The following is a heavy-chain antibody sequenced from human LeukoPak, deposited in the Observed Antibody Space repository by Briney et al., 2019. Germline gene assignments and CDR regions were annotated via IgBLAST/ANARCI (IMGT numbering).Heavy chain of an antibody. CDR1: GFSFSSYS. V-gene: IGHV3-21*01. J-gene: IGHJ4*02. CDR2: ISSSSSYI. CDR3: ARDRGYGDFFDY. D-gene: IGHD4-17*01. Sequence: GGSLRLSCAASGFSFSSYSMNWVRQAPGKGLEWVSSISSSSSYIYYADSVKGRFTICRHNAKNSLYLQMNSVRAEDTAVYYCARDRGYGDFFDYWGQGTLVTVSS.